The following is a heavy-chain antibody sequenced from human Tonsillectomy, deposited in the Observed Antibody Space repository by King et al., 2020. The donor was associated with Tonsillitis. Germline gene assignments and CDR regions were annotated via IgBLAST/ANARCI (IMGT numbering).Heavy chain of an antibody. CDR1: GYTFTSYV. CDR2: INTNTENP. CDR3: AGIPAGSGCYARWHDAFDI. V-gene: IGHV7-4-1*02. D-gene: IGHD3-22*01. J-gene: IGHJ3*02. Sequence: QLVPSGSELKKPGASVKVSCKASGYTFTSYVMNWVRQAPGQGLEWMGWINTNTENPTYAQGFTGRFVFSLDTSVSTAYLQISSLKAEDTAVYYCAGIPAGSGCYARWHDAFDIWGRGTRVTVPS.